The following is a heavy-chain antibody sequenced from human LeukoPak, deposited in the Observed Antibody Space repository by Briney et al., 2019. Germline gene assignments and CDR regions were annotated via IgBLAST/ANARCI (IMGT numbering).Heavy chain of an antibody. V-gene: IGHV4-39*07. D-gene: IGHD1-26*01. Sequence: PSETLSLTCTVSGGSISSSSYYWGWIRQPPGKGLEWIGSIYYSGSTYYNPSLKSRVTISVDTSKNQFSLKLSSVTAAHTAVYYCAREPSGSYYIDWGQGTLVTVSS. CDR3: AREPSGSYYID. CDR2: IYYSGST. CDR1: GGSISSSSYY. J-gene: IGHJ4*02.